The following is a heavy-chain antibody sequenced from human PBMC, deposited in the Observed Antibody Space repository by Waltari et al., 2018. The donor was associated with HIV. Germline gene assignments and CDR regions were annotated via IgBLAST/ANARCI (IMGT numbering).Heavy chain of an antibody. V-gene: IGHV3-30*03. J-gene: IGHJ6*02. CDR2: ISYDGSNK. CDR3: ARTFIRATNGMDV. Sequence: QAQLMESGGGVVQPGRSLRLSCAASGFTFSNYAMHWVRQAPGKGLEWGAVISYDGSNKYYADSVKGRFTISRDSSKNTLYLQMNSLTAQDTAVYYCARTFIRATNGMDVWGQGTTVFVSS. CDR1: GFTFSNYA.